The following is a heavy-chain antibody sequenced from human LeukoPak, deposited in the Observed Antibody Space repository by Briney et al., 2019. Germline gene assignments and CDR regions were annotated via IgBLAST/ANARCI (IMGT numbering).Heavy chain of an antibody. CDR1: GFTFSSYW. V-gene: IGHV3-7*03. CDR2: IKQDGSEK. CDR3: ARGTPRNQLLLYHFDY. Sequence: GGSLRLSCAASGFTFSSYWMSWVRQAPGKGLEWVANIKQDGSEKYYVDSVKGRFTISRDNAKNSLYLQMNSLRAEDTAVYYCARGTPRNQLLLYHFDYWGQGTLVTVSS. D-gene: IGHD2-2*02. J-gene: IGHJ4*02.